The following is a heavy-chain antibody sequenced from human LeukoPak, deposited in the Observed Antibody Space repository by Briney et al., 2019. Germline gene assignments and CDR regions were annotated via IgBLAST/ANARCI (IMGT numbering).Heavy chain of an antibody. V-gene: IGHV4-59*01. CDR1: GGSISSYY. CDR3: ARDCSSTSCSPYAFDI. CDR2: IYYSGST. Sequence: SETLSLTCTVSGGSISSYYWSWIRQPPGKGLEWIGYIYYSGSTNYNPSLKSRVTISVDTSKNHFSLKLSSVTAADTAVYYCARDCSSTSCSPYAFDIWGQGTMVTVSS. J-gene: IGHJ3*02. D-gene: IGHD2-2*01.